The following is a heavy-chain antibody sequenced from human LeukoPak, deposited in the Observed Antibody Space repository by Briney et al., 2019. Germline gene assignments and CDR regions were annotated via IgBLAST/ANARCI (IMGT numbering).Heavy chain of an antibody. J-gene: IGHJ4*02. CDR2: ISGSGVMT. CDR3: ARDHGITIFGVVIPSGSTDY. V-gene: IGHV3-21*01. D-gene: IGHD3-3*01. CDR1: GFTFSDYA. Sequence: GGSLRLSCAASGFTFSDYAMTWVRQAPGKGLEWVATISGSGVMTYYADSVKGRFTISRDNAKNSLYLQMNSLRAEDTAVYYCARDHGITIFGVVIPSGSTDYWGQGTLVTVSS.